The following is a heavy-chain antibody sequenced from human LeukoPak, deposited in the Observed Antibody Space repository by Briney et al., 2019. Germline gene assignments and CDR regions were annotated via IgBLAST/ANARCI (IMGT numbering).Heavy chain of an antibody. CDR2: IKQDGSEK. CDR1: GFTFSSYA. J-gene: IGHJ4*02. D-gene: IGHD6-13*01. Sequence: GGSLRLSCAASGFTFSSYAMSWVRQAPGKGLEWVANIKQDGSEKYYVDSVKGRFTISRDNAKNSLYLQMNSLRAEDTAVYYCASTIAAAGFDYWGQGTLVTVSS. V-gene: IGHV3-7*01. CDR3: ASTIAAAGFDY.